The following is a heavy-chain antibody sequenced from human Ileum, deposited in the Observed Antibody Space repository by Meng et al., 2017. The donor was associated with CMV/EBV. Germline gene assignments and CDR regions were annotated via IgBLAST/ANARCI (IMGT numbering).Heavy chain of an antibody. D-gene: IGHD3-22*01. Sequence: ASGFTFSSEGMSWFRQAPGKGLEWVSTINNRGTNTHYADSVEGRFTISRDNSKSTVYLHMNSLRDEDTAIYYCATDARAYEDFDYWGQGALVTVSS. CDR2: INNRGTNT. V-gene: IGHV3-23*01. CDR1: GFTFSSEG. CDR3: ATDARAYEDFDY. J-gene: IGHJ4*02.